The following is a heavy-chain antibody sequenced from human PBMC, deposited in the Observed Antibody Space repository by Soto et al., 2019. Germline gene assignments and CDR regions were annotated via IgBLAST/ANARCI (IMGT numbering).Heavy chain of an antibody. D-gene: IGHD5-18*01. CDR2: MNPNSGNT. V-gene: IGHV1-8*01. J-gene: IGHJ4*02. CDR3: ARDLRTATAY. CDR1: GYPFPSSD. Sequence: GASVKVSCKASGYPFPSSDINWVRQATGQGLEWMGWMNPNSGNTGYAQKFQGRVTITTDESTSTAYMELSSLRSEDTAVCYCARDLRTATAYWGQGTLVTVST.